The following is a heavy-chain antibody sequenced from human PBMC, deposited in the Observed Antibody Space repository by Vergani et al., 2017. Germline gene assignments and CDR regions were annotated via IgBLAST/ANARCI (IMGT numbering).Heavy chain of an antibody. CDR3: AKDPRLKEDYYYYYMDV. CDR2: ISHDGTKK. V-gene: IGHV3-30*18. J-gene: IGHJ6*03. Sequence: QVQLVESGGSVVQPVRSLRLSCAASGFTFRNYGLHWVRPAPGQGLEWVAVISHDGTKKYYVDSVKGRFTISRDNSKNTLYLYMNSLRADDTAVYYCAKDPRLKEDYYYYYMDVWGKGTAVTVSS. CDR1: GFTFRNYG.